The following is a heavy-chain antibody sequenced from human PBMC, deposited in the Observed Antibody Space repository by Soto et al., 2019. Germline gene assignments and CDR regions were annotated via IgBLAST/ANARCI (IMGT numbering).Heavy chain of an antibody. D-gene: IGHD3-3*01. V-gene: IGHV1-69*01. J-gene: IGHJ4*02. Sequence: QVELVQSGAEVKKPGSSVKVSCKASGGTFSSYAISWVRQAPGQGLEWMGGIIPIFGTANYAQKFQGRVTITADESTSTAYMELSSLRSEDTAVYYCARVGVYDFWSGYRLDYWGQGTLVTVSS. CDR3: ARVGVYDFWSGYRLDY. CDR1: GGTFSSYA. CDR2: IIPIFGTA.